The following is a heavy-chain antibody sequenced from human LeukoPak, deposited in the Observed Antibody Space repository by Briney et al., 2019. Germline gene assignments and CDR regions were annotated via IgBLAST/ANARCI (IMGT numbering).Heavy chain of an antibody. J-gene: IGHJ5*02. CDR2: IIPIFGTA. CDR1: GGTFSSYA. D-gene: IGHD3-22*01. V-gene: IGHV1-69*13. CDR3: AGGHSSGYSNWFDP. Sequence: SVKVSCKASGGTFSSYAISWVRQAPGQGLEWMGGIIPIFGTAKYAQKFQGRVTITADESTSTAYMELSSLRSEDTAVYYCAGGHSSGYSNWFDPWGQGTLVTVSS.